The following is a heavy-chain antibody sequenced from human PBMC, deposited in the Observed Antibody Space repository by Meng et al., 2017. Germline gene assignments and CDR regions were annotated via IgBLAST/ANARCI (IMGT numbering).Heavy chain of an antibody. J-gene: IGHJ4*02. V-gene: IGHV1-3*01. CDR3: ARSHVLLWFGEDLDY. Sequence: VQLVTAGAGVKKPGASVKVSCKASGYTFTSYAMHWVRQAPGQRLEWMGWINAGNGNTKYSQKFQGRVTITRDTSASTAYMELSSLRSEDTAVYYCARSHVLLWFGEDLDYWGQGTLVTVSS. D-gene: IGHD3-10*01. CDR2: INAGNGNT. CDR1: GYTFTSYA.